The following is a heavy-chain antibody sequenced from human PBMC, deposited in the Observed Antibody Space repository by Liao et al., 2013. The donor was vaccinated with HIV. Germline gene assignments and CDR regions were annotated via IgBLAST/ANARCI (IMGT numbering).Heavy chain of an antibody. J-gene: IGHJ5*02. CDR3: ARLTLPHCSSTSCKGENWFDP. V-gene: IGHV4-4*07. CDR1: GGSISSYY. CDR2: IYTSEST. Sequence: QVQLQESGPGLVKPSETLSLTCTVSGGSISSYYWSWIRQPAGKGLEWIGLIYTSESTNSNPSLKSRVTMSVDTSKNQFSLKLSSVTAADTAVYYCARLTLPHCSSTSCKGENWFDPWGQGTLVTVSS. D-gene: IGHD2-2*01.